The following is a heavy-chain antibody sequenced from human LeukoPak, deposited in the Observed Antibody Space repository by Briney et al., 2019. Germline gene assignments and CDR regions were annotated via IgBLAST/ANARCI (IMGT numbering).Heavy chain of an antibody. V-gene: IGHV3-20*04. CDR2: MNWKGDST. CDR1: GFTFDDYG. CDR3: ARYYYDSSGYDYYYMDV. Sequence: GGSLRLSCAASGFTFDDYGMSWVRQVLGKGLECVSGMNWKGDSTGYADSVKGRFTIYRDNTKNSLYLQMNSLRAEDTALYYCARYYYDSSGYDYYYMDVWGKGTTVTVSS. J-gene: IGHJ6*03. D-gene: IGHD3-22*01.